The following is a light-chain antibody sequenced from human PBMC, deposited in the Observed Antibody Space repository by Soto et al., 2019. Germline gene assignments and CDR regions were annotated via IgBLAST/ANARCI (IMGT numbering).Light chain of an antibody. V-gene: IGKV1-39*01. Sequence: DIQMTQSPSSLSASVGDRVTITCRASQSISSYLNWYQQKPGKAPKLLIHDATSLESGVPSRFSGSGSETEFTLTISNLQPDDFATYYCQQTSSTPRTFGPGTKVDNK. CDR3: QQTSSTPRT. CDR1: QSISSY. CDR2: DAT. J-gene: IGKJ3*01.